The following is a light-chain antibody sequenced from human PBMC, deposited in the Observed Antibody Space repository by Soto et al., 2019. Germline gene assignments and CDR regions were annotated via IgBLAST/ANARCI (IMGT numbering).Light chain of an antibody. J-gene: IGKJ1*01. CDR1: QPISTY. CDR3: QQSYTSPPT. V-gene: IGKV1-39*01. CDR2: RAS. Sequence: DIQLTQSPSALFASVGDRVTITCRASQPISTYLHWYQQKPGKVPNLLVYRASSLQSGVPSRFSGGGSGTXXXLXIXGLQPEDFATYYCQQSYTSPPTFGQGTTVEIK.